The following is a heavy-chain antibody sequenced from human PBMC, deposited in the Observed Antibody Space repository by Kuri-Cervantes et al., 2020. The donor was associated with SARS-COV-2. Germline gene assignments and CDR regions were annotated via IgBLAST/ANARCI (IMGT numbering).Heavy chain of an antibody. CDR1: GFTFSSYS. CDR3: ARDLTDIVVVPAAPAGDAFDI. V-gene: IGHV3-21*01. D-gene: IGHD2-2*01. Sequence: GGSLRLSCAASGFTFSSYSMNWVRQAPGKGLEWVSSISSSSYIYYADSVKGRFTISRDNAENSLYLQMNSLRAEDTAVYYCARDLTDIVVVPAAPAGDAFDIWGQGTMVTVSS. J-gene: IGHJ3*02. CDR2: ISSSSYI.